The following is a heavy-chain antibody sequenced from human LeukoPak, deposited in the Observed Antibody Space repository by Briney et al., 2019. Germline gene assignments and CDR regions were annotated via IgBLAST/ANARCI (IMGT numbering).Heavy chain of an antibody. J-gene: IGHJ5*02. CDR3: ARARCSGGSCYSNNWFDP. D-gene: IGHD2-15*01. Sequence: GGSLRLSCAASGFTFSSYAMHWVRQAPGKGLEWVAVISYDGSNKYYADSVKGRFTISRDNSKNTLYLQMNSLRAEDTAVYYCARARCSGGSCYSNNWFDPWGQGTLVTVSS. CDR2: ISYDGSNK. CDR1: GFTFSSYA. V-gene: IGHV3-30*04.